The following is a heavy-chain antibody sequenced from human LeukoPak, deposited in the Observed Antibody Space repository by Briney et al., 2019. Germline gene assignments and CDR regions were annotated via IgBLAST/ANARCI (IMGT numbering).Heavy chain of an antibody. CDR3: ARGSSSWFTDAFDI. V-gene: IGHV3-30*02. J-gene: IGHJ3*02. CDR1: GFTFSSYW. D-gene: IGHD6-13*01. CDR2: IRYDGSNK. Sequence: GGSLRLSCAASGFTFSSYWMHWVRQAPGKGLEWVAFIRYDGSNKYYADSVKGRFTISRDNSKNTLYLQMNSLRAEDTAVYYCARGSSSWFTDAFDIWGQGTMVTVSS.